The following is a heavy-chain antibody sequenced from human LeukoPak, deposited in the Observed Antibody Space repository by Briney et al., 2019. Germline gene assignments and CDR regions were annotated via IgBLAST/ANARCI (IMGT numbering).Heavy chain of an antibody. J-gene: IGHJ4*02. D-gene: IGHD3-22*01. Sequence: SVKVSCKASGGTFSSYAISWVRQAPGQGLEWMGRIIPIFGIANYAQKFQGRVTITADKPTSTAYMELSSLRSEDTAVYYCASDGVDCYDSSGSSQFDYWGQGTLVTVSS. CDR2: IIPIFGIA. CDR1: GGTFSSYA. CDR3: ASDGVDCYDSSGSSQFDY. V-gene: IGHV1-69*04.